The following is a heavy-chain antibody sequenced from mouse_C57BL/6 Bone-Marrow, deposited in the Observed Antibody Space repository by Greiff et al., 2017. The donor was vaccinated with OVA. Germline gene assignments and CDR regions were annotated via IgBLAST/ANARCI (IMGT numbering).Heavy chain of an antibody. V-gene: IGHV5-2*01. D-gene: IGHD1-1*01. CDR3: ASLNYYGSSDWYFDV. Sequence: EVQLQESGGGLVQPGESLKLSCESNEYEFPSHDMSWVRKTPEKRLELVAAINSDGGSTYYPDTMERRFIISRDNTKKTLYLQMSSLRSEDTALYYCASLNYYGSSDWYFDVWGTGTTVTVSS. CDR2: INSDGGST. J-gene: IGHJ1*03. CDR1: EYEFPSHD.